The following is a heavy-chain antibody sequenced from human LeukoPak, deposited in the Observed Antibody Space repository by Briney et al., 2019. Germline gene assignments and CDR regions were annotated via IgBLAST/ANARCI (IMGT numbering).Heavy chain of an antibody. CDR1: GFTFSTYS. V-gene: IGHV3-21*04. J-gene: IGHJ4*02. Sequence: GGSLRLSCAASGFTFSTYSMNWVRQAPGKGLEWVSSISSGSSYISYADSVKGRFTVSRDNAKNSLYLQMNSLRAEDTAVYYCATPAGYSYDWFDYWGQGTLVTVSS. CDR3: ATPAGYSYDWFDY. CDR2: ISSGSSYI. D-gene: IGHD5-18*01.